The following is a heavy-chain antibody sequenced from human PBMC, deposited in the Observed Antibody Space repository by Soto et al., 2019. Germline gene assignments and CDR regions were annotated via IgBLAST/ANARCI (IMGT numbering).Heavy chain of an antibody. V-gene: IGHV3-74*01. D-gene: IGHD6-19*01. CDR1: GFTFSSYW. Sequence: GGSLRLSCAASGFTFSSYWMHWVRQAPGKGLVWVSRINSDGSSTSYADSVKGRFTISRDNAKNTLYLQMNSLRAEDTAVYYCAPLGAARSGWYPIDYWGQGTLVTFSS. CDR2: INSDGSST. J-gene: IGHJ4*02. CDR3: APLGAARSGWYPIDY.